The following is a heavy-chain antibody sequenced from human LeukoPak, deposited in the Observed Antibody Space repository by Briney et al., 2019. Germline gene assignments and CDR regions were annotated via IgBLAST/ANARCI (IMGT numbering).Heavy chain of an antibody. CDR3: ASGSPLDYYYMDV. J-gene: IGHJ6*03. CDR2: IYYSGST. V-gene: IGHV4-59*01. D-gene: IGHD3-10*01. Sequence: PSGTLSLTCAVYGGSFSGYYWSWIRQPPGKGLEWIGYIYYSGSTNYNPSLKSRVTISVDTSKNQFSLKLSSVTAADTAVYYCASGSPLDYYYMDVWGEGTTVTVSS. CDR1: GGSFSGYY.